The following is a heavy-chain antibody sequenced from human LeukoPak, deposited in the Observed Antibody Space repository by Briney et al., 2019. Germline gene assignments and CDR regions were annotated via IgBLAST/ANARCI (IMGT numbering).Heavy chain of an antibody. CDR1: GGTFSSYA. V-gene: IGHV1-69*15. J-gene: IGHJ4*02. D-gene: IGHD1-26*01. CDR3: AGYLGSYYYYFDY. CDR2: IIPIFGTA. Sequence: SVKVSCKASGGTFSSYAISWARQAPGQGLEWMGSIIPIFGTANYAQKFQGRVTITADESTSTAYMELSSLRAEDTAVYYCAGYLGSYYYYFDYWGQGTLVTVSS.